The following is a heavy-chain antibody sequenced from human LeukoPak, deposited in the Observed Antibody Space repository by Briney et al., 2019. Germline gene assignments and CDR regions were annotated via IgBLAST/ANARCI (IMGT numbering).Heavy chain of an antibody. V-gene: IGHV3-15*01. D-gene: IGHD1-1*01. Sequence: GGSLRLSCAAAGFGFSNAWMNWVRQAPGKGLEWVGRIKSETDGGTADYAAPVEGRFTISRDDSKNTLYLQMISLKTEDTAVSYCSAHDLYWGQGTLITVSS. CDR1: GFGFSNAW. CDR2: IKSETDGGTA. CDR3: SAHDLY. J-gene: IGHJ4*02.